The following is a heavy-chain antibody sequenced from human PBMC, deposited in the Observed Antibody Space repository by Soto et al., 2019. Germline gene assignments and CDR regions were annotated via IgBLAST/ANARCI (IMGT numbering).Heavy chain of an antibody. J-gene: IGHJ5*01. CDR3: STRAYDTNGYYRFDP. Sequence: SETLSLTCVVSGNSISTTNWWSWVRQSPGKGLEWIGDINHSGRVNYSPSLKSRVTISLDTSKNQFSLTLSAVTAADTAMYYCSTRAYDTNGYYRFDPWGQGTLVTVSS. V-gene: IGHV4-4*02. CDR1: GNSISTTNW. D-gene: IGHD3-22*01. CDR2: INHSGRV.